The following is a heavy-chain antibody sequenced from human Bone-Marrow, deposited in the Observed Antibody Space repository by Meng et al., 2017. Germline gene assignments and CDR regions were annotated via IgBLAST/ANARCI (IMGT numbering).Heavy chain of an antibody. V-gene: IGHV4-34*01. D-gene: IGHD5-18*01. Sequence: QVQLQQWGAGLLKPSETLSLTCAVYGGTFSDYYWSWIRQPPGKGLEWIGEINHSGGTKYTPSLESRVTIPIDTSKNQFSLKLSSVTAADTAIYYRARQGDTAMATFDYWGQGTLVTVSS. CDR2: INHSGGT. CDR1: GGTFSDYY. CDR3: ARQGDTAMATFDY. J-gene: IGHJ4*02.